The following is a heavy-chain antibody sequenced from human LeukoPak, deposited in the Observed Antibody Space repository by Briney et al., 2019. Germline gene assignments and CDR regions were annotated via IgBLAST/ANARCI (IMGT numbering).Heavy chain of an antibody. CDR3: ARVRAVAGTPNDY. J-gene: IGHJ4*02. CDR1: GGSFSGYY. Sequence: SETLSLTCAVYGGSFSGYYWSWIRQPPGKGLEWIGEINHSGSTNYNPSLKSRVTISVDTSKNQFSLKLISVTAADTAVYYCARVRAVAGTPNDYWGQGTLVTVSS. D-gene: IGHD6-19*01. V-gene: IGHV4-34*01. CDR2: INHSGST.